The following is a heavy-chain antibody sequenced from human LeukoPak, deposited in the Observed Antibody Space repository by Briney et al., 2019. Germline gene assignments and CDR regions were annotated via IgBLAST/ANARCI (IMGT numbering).Heavy chain of an antibody. CDR1: GYTFTNYG. Sequence: ASVKVSCKASGYTFTNYGISWVRQAPGQGLEWMGWISAYNGKTNYGQNLQGRVTLTRDTSTSTVYMELSSLRSEDTAVYYCARERGVAVAGEGVDPWGQGTLVTVSS. V-gene: IGHV1-18*01. CDR3: ARERGVAVAGEGVDP. CDR2: ISAYNGKT. D-gene: IGHD6-19*01. J-gene: IGHJ5*02.